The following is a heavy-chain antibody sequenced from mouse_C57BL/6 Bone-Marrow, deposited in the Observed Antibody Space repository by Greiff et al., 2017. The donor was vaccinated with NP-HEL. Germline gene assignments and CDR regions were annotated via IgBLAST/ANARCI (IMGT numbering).Heavy chain of an antibody. V-gene: IGHV1-5*01. CDR1: GYTFTSYW. Sequence: VQLQQSGTVLARPGASVKMSCKTSGYTFTSYWMHWVKQRPGQGLEWIGAIYPGNSDTSYNQKFKGKAKLTAVTSASTAYMELSSLTNEDSAVYYCTRKYYGSSYSAWFAYWGQWTLVTVSA. CDR3: TRKYYGSSYSAWFAY. CDR2: IYPGNSDT. J-gene: IGHJ3*01. D-gene: IGHD1-1*01.